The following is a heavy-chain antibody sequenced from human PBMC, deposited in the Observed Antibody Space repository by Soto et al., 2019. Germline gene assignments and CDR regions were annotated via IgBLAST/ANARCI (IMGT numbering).Heavy chain of an antibody. CDR2: INPNSGGP. CDR1: RDTFTGYY. V-gene: IGHV1-2*02. CDR3: ARARIPDAFDI. Sequence: QVHLVQSGAEVKKPGASVKVSCKACRDTFTGYYMHWVRQAPGQGLEWMGWINPNSGGPNYAQKFQGRVTMTRDTSISTVYMELSRLRSDDTAVYYCARARIPDAFDIWGQGTMVTVSS. J-gene: IGHJ3*02.